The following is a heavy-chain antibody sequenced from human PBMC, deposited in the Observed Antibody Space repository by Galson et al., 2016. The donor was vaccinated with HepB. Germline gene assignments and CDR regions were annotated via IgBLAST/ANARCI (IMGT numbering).Heavy chain of an antibody. J-gene: IGHJ4*02. CDR2: IYSGGST. V-gene: IGHV3-53*05. D-gene: IGHD1-7*01. CDR3: ASFNWNYGVDY. Sequence: SLRLSCAASEFTVSNNYMSWVRQAPGKGLEWVSLIYSGGSTYYADFAKGRFTISRDNSKTPLFLEMNSLRAEDPAVDYCASFNWNYGVDYWCQGTLVTVSS. CDR1: EFTVSNNY.